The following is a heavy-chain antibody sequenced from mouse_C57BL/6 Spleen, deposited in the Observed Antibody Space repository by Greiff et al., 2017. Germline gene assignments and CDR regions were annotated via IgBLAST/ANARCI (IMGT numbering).Heavy chain of an antibody. Sequence: QVQLQQSGAELVRPGASVTLSCKASGYTFTDYEMNWVKQTPVHGLEWIGDIDPESGGNAYNKKFKGKAILTAEKYSSTASMELRSLTSEDSAVYYCTRSRGDYGTDGDFDVWGTGATVTVSS. V-gene: IGHV1-15*01. D-gene: IGHD1-1*01. CDR2: IDPESGGN. CDR3: TRSRGDYGTDGDFDV. CDR1: GYTFTDYE. J-gene: IGHJ1*03.